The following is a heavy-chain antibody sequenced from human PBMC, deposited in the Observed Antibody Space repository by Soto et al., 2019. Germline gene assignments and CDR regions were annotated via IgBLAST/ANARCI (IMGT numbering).Heavy chain of an antibody. D-gene: IGHD5-12*01. CDR1: GYSLTNYD. CDR3: ARERGRWLQFDY. CDR2: ISTHTHNT. V-gene: IGHV1-18*04. J-gene: IGHJ4*02. Sequence: ASVKVSCKASGYSLTNYDIHWVRQAPGQGLEWMGWISTHTHNTNYVQKFQGRVTMTADTSTSTVYMDLRSLRSDDTAVYYCARERGRWLQFDYWGQGTLVTVSS.